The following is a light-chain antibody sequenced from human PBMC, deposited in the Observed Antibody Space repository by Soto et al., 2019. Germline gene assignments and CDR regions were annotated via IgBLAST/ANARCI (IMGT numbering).Light chain of an antibody. V-gene: IGKV1-12*01. CDR2: AAS. Sequence: DIQMTQSPSSVSASVGARVTITCRARQGISSWLAWYQQKPGKAPKLLIYAASILKSGVPSRFSGNVSGTGFTLANSSLQPEDFATYYGYQANCPLTCGQGTKVE. J-gene: IGKJ1*01. CDR3: YQANCPLT. CDR1: QGISSW.